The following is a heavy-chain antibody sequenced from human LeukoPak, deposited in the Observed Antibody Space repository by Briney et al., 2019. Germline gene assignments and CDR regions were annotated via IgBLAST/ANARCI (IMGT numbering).Heavy chain of an antibody. J-gene: IGHJ6*04. CDR1: GGSFSGYY. Sequence: SETLSLTCAVYGGSFSGYYWSWIRQPPGKGLEWIGEINHSGSTNYNPSLKSRVTISVDTSKNQFSLKLSSVTAADTAVYYCARLPRVVRNPSGVWGKGTTVTVSS. CDR2: INHSGST. V-gene: IGHV4-34*01. D-gene: IGHD6-6*01. CDR3: ARLPRVVRNPSGV.